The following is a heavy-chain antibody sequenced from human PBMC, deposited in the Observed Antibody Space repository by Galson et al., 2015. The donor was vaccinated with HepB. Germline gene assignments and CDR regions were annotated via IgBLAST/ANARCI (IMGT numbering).Heavy chain of an antibody. V-gene: IGHV1-69*04. CDR1: GGTFSSYA. D-gene: IGHD2-2*01. CDR2: IIPILGIA. Sequence: SVKVSCKASGGTFSSYAISWVRQAPGQGLEWMGRIIPILGIANYAQKFQGRVTITADKSTSTAYMELSSLRSEDTAVYYCARGTPLDAFDIWGQGTMVTVSS. J-gene: IGHJ3*02. CDR3: ARGTPLDAFDI.